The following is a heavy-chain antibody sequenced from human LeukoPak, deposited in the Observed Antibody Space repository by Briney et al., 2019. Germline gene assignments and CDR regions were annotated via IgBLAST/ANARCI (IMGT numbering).Heavy chain of an antibody. D-gene: IGHD3-22*01. J-gene: IGHJ4*02. V-gene: IGHV4-39*01. CDR2: IYYSGST. CDR3: TSSHYDSSGSAGY. CDR1: GGSISSSSYY. Sequence: SETLSLTCTVSGGSISSSSYYWGWIRQPPGTGLEWIGSIYYSGSTYYNPSLKSRVIISVDTSKNQFSLKLSSVTAADTAVYYCTSSHYDSSGSAGYWGQGTLVTVSS.